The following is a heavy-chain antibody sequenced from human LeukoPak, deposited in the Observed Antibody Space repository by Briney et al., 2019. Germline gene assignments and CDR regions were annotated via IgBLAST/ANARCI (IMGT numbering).Heavy chain of an antibody. J-gene: IGHJ5*02. D-gene: IGHD5-24*01. CDR3: ARQLRRWLQLNWFDP. V-gene: IGHV4-34*01. CDR2: INRSEGT. Sequence: SETLSLTCAVYGGSFSGYYWSWIRQPPGKGLEWIGEINRSEGTNYNPSLKSRVTISVDTSKNQFSLKLSSVTAADTAVYYCARQLRRWLQLNWFDPWGQGTLVTVSS. CDR1: GGSFSGYY.